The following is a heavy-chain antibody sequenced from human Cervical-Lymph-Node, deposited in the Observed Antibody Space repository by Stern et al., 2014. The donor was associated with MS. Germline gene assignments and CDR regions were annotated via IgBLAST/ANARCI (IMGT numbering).Heavy chain of an antibody. J-gene: IGHJ4*02. CDR1: GFIFHDFA. CDR3: GTVDTSILTDF. V-gene: IGHV3-9*01. Sequence: EVQLVESGGGLAQPGRSLRLSCAASGFIFHDFAMHWVRQAPGKGLEWVSGISRNSDVVGYADSVKGRFTISRDNAKNSLYLQMNSLRVEDTALYFCGTVDTSILTDFWGQGTLVTVSS. D-gene: IGHD5-18*01. CDR2: ISRNSDVV.